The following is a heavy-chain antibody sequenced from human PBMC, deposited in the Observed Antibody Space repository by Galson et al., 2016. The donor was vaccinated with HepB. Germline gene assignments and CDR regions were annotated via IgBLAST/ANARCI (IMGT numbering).Heavy chain of an antibody. CDR3: ARHRHGSSWAPLQPALDI. Sequence: TLSLTCSVSGGSISSSPYYWGWIRQPPGKGLEWIGSIYYSGRTYYNPSLKSRVIVSVDTSKNQFSLKLSSVTAADTAVCHCARHRHGSSWAPLQPALDIWGQGTMVTVSS. J-gene: IGHJ3*02. V-gene: IGHV4-39*01. D-gene: IGHD6-6*01. CDR2: IYYSGRT. CDR1: GGSISSSPYY.